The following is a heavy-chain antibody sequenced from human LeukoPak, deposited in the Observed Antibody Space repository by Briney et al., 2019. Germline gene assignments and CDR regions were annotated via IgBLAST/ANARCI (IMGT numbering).Heavy chain of an antibody. CDR2: ISWNSGSI. CDR1: GFTFDDYA. J-gene: IGHJ3*02. CDR3: AKDTSPYLRSAFDI. V-gene: IGHV3-9*03. Sequence: PGGSLRLSCAASGFTFDDYAMHWVRQAPGKGLEWVSGISWNSGSIGYADSVKGRFTISRDNAKNSLYLQMDSLRAEDMALYYCAKDTSPYLRSAFDIWGQGTMVTVSS. D-gene: IGHD5/OR15-5a*01.